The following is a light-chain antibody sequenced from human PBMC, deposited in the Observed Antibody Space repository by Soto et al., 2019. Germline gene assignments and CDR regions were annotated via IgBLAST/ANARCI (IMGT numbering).Light chain of an antibody. V-gene: IGKV1-5*01. J-gene: IGKJ1*01. CDR1: QSISSW. Sequence: LSTRSAYKRDRDPSTRRASQSISSWLAWYQQKPGKAPKLLIYDASSLESGVPSRFSGSGSGTEFTLTISSLQPDDFATYYCQQYNSYSRTFGQGSIVDVK. CDR2: DAS. CDR3: QQYNSYSRT.